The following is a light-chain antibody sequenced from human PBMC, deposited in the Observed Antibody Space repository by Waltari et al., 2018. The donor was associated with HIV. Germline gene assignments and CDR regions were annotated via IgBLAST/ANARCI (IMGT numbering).Light chain of an antibody. V-gene: IGLV2-23*02. CDR3: CAYAGSTTYVI. CDR2: EVS. Sequence: QSALTQPASVSGSPGQSIPISCTGTTSDVGGYNLFPCYQQHPGKAPKLMIYEVSKRPSGVSNRFSGSKSGNTASLTISGLQAEDEADYYCCAYAGSTTYVIFGGGTKLTVL. CDR1: TSDVGGYNL. J-gene: IGLJ2*01.